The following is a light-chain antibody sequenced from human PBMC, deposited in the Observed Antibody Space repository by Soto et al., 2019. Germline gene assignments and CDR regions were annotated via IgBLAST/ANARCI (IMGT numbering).Light chain of an antibody. Sequence: EIVLKQSLATLSLSPGERATLSCRASQSVSSYLAWYHQKPGQAPRLLIYDASNRATGIPARFSGSGSGTDFTLTISSLEPEDFAVYYCQQRSNWPPTFGQGTKVDIK. J-gene: IGKJ1*01. CDR2: DAS. CDR1: QSVSSY. V-gene: IGKV3-11*01. CDR3: QQRSNWPPT.